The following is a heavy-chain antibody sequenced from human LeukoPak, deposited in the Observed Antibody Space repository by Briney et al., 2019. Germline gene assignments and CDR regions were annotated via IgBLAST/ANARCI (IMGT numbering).Heavy chain of an antibody. CDR1: GGTFSSYA. J-gene: IGHJ3*02. D-gene: IGHD2/OR15-2a*01. CDR3: ARQQNSTPGAFDI. CDR2: IIPIFGTA. V-gene: IGHV1-69*05. Sequence: SVKVSCKASGGTFSSYAISWVRQAPGQGLEWMGGIIPIFGTANYAQKFQGRVTITTDEPTSTAYMELSSLRSEDTAVYYCARQQNSTPGAFDIWGQGTMVTVSS.